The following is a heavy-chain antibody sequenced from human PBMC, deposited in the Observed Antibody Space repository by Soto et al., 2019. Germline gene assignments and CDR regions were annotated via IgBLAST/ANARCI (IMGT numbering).Heavy chain of an antibody. D-gene: IGHD3-22*01. CDR3: ARMYYYDSSGDYGMDV. CDR1: GGSISSSNW. CDR2: IYHSGST. V-gene: IGHV4-4*02. Sequence: QVQLQESGPGLVKPSGTLSLTCAVSGGSISSSNWWSWVRQPPGKGLEWIGEIYHSGSTNYNPSVKSRVIISVDKSKNQLSLKLSSVTAADTAVYYCARMYYYDSSGDYGMDVWGQGTTVTVSS. J-gene: IGHJ6*02.